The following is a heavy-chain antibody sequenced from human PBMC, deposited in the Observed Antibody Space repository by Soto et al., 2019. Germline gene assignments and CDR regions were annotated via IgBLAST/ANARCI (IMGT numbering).Heavy chain of an antibody. Sequence: DSVKGRFTISRDNSKNTLFLQMDSLRAEDTAVYHCARDGYCSGGSCYRLLSLDYCGQGTLVTVSS. CDR3: ARDGYCSGGSCYRLLSLDY. V-gene: IGHV3-30*07. J-gene: IGHJ4*02. D-gene: IGHD2-15*01.